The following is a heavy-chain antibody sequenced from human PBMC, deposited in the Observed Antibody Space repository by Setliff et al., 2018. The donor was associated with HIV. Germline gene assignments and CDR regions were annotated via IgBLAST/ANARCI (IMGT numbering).Heavy chain of an antibody. CDR1: GGSISSGGLY. CDR2: ISSGGGT. Sequence: PSETLSLTCTVSGGSISSGGLYWNWIRQYPGKGLEWIGYISSGGGTYYNPSLKSRVSISLDTSKNQFSLKLNSVTAADTAVYYCARAFSTTLTVFDYWGQGTLVTVSS. V-gene: IGHV4-31*03. CDR3: ARAFSTTLTVFDY. J-gene: IGHJ4*02. D-gene: IGHD4-17*01.